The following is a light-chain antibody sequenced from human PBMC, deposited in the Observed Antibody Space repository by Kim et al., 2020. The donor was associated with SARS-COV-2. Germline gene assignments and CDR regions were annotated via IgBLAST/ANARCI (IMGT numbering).Light chain of an antibody. V-gene: IGLV4-69*01. CDR1: SGHSSYA. CDR3: QTWDTGIRV. Sequence: QLVLTQSPSASASLGASVKLTCTLSSGHSSYAIAGHQQQPEKGPRYLMKLNSDGSHSKGDGIPVRFSGSSSGAERYLTISSLQSEDEADDYCQTWDTGIRVFGGGTQLTVL. J-gene: IGLJ3*02. CDR2: LNSDGSH.